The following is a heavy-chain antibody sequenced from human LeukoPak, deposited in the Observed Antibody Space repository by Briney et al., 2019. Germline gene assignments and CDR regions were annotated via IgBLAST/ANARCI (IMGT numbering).Heavy chain of an antibody. J-gene: IGHJ4*02. CDR1: GFTFSSYS. CDR3: ARDRGFSSGWYGRYYFDY. CDR2: ISSSSSYI. D-gene: IGHD6-19*01. Sequence: GGSLRLSCAASGFTFSSYSMNWVRQAPGKGLEWVSSISSSSSYIYYADSVKGRFTISRDNAKNSLYLQMNSLRAEDTAVYYCARDRGFSSGWYGRYYFDYWGQGTLVTVSS. V-gene: IGHV3-21*01.